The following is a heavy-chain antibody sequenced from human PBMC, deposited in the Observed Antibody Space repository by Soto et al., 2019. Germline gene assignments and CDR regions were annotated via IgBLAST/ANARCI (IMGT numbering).Heavy chain of an antibody. J-gene: IGHJ1*01. V-gene: IGHV3-23*01. CDR2: ISCWGGPP. D-gene: IGHD6-19*01. CDR3: AKADGEQWLLPHLDN. CDR1: GFNFQKFA. Sequence: GGSLRPFCEAPGFNFQKFAMGWFRQAPGEGLEWVSGISCWGGPPFCAASVKGRFSRASADSKNTLSLQLNSLRVEDTAHYYCAKADGEQWLLPHLDNWGQGTQVTVSS.